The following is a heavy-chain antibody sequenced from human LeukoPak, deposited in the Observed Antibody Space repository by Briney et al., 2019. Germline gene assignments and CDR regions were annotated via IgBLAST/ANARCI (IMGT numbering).Heavy chain of an antibody. CDR2: ISGSGGST. CDR3: AKHVVVVFRPLDY. V-gene: IGHV3-23*01. CDR1: GFTFSSYA. J-gene: IGHJ4*02. D-gene: IGHD2-15*01. Sequence: GESLKISCAASGFTFSSYAMSWVRQAPGKGLEWVSAISGSGGSTYYADSVKGRFTISRDNSKNTLYLQMNSLRAEDTAAYYCAKHVVVVFRPLDYWGQGTLVTVSS.